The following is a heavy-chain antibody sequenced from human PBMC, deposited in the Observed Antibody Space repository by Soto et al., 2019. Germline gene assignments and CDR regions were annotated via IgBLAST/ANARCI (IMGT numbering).Heavy chain of an antibody. CDR3: ARGRGAYFDY. V-gene: IGHV4-34*01. J-gene: IGHJ4*02. CDR1: GGSFSGYY. D-gene: IGHD1-26*01. Sequence: QVQLQQWGAGLLKPSETLSLTCAVYGGSFSGYYWSWIRQPPGKGLEWIGEINHSGSTNYNPSLKSRVTISVDTSKNQFSLKLSSVTAADTAVYDCARGRGAYFDYWGQGTLVTVSS. CDR2: INHSGST.